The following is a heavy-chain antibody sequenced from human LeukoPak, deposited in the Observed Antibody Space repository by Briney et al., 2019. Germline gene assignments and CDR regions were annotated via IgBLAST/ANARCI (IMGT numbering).Heavy chain of an antibody. D-gene: IGHD3-16*01. CDR1: GGTFSSYA. Sequence: ASVKVSCKASGGTFSSYAINWVRQATGQGLEWMGWMNPNSGNTGYAQKFQGRVTMTRNTSISTAYMELSSLRSEDTAVYYCASGYEMIDAFDIWGQGTMVTVSS. CDR3: ASGYEMIDAFDI. CDR2: MNPNSGNT. J-gene: IGHJ3*02. V-gene: IGHV1-8*02.